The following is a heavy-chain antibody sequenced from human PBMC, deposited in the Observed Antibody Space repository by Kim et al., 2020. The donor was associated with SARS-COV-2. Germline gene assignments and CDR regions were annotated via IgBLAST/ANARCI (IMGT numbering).Heavy chain of an antibody. J-gene: IGHJ4*02. D-gene: IGHD4-17*01. Sequence: SVKVSCKASGGTFSSYAISWVRQAPGQGLEWMGGIIPIFGTANYAQKFQGRVTITADESTSTAYMELSSLRSEDTAVYYCVRFRGPSTVTTPTSHSHYFDYWGQGTLVTVSS. CDR2: IIPIFGTA. V-gene: IGHV1-69*13. CDR1: GGTFSSYA. CDR3: VRFRGPSTVTTPTSHSHYFDY.